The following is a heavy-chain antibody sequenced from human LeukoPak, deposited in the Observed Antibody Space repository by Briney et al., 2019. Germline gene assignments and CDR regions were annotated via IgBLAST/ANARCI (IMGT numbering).Heavy chain of an antibody. CDR1: GGTFSSYA. CDR2: IIPIFGTA. CDR3: ATGGYYYGSGDFDY. Sequence: GASVKVSCKASGGTFSSYAISWVRQAPGQGLEWMGGIIPIFGTANYAQKFQGRVTITADESTSTAYMELSSLRSEDTAVYYCATGGYYYGSGDFDYWGQGTLVTVSS. J-gene: IGHJ4*02. D-gene: IGHD3-10*01. V-gene: IGHV1-69*13.